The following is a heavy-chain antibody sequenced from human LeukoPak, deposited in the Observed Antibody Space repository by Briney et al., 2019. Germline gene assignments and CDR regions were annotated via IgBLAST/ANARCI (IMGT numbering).Heavy chain of an antibody. J-gene: IGHJ3*02. Sequence: GGSLRLSCTASGFTFGDYGVNWVRQAPGKGLEWVGFIRSEAYGGTTEYAASVKGRFTISRDDSKSIAYLQMNSLKSEDTALYYCSRVDARCESEGFDMCGQGTMVTVSS. D-gene: IGHD3-9*01. CDR1: GFTFGDYG. CDR2: IRSEAYGGTT. V-gene: IGHV3-49*04. CDR3: SRVDARCESEGFDM.